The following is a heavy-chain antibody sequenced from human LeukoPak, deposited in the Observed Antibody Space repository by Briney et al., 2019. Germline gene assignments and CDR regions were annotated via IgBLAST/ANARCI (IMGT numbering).Heavy chain of an antibody. V-gene: IGHV3-53*01. D-gene: IGHD1-26*01. CDR3: ARDGRSYYSLVYFDY. CDR1: GFVVSSNY. Sequence: PGGSLRLSCAASGFVVSSNYMSWVRQAPGKGLEWVSVIYSGGSTYYADSVKGRFTISRDNSKNTLYLQMNSLRAEDTAVYYCARDGRSYYSLVYFDYWGQGTLVTVSS. J-gene: IGHJ4*02. CDR2: IYSGGST.